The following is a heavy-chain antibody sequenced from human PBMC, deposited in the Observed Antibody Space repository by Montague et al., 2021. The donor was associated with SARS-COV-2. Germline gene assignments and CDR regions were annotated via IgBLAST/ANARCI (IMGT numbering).Heavy chain of an antibody. V-gene: IGHV3-33*01. CDR3: ARDVGWEMVTTPGGDTDY. Sequence: SLRLSCAASGFTFSSYGMHWVRQAPGKGLEWVAVTWYDGSNKYYADSXXGRFTISRDNSKNTLYLQMNSLRAEDTAVYYCARDVGWEMVTTPGGDTDYWGQGTLVTVSS. CDR1: GFTFSSYG. CDR2: TWYDGSNK. D-gene: IGHD5-24*01. J-gene: IGHJ4*02.